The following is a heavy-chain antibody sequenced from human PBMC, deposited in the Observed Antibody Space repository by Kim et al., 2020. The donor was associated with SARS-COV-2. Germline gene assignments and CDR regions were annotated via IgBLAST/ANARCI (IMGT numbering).Heavy chain of an antibody. D-gene: IGHD2-15*01. J-gene: IGHJ4*02. CDR2: IDCGSQTI. V-gene: IGHV3-23*01. CDR3: AQGPGAAGRGSWGY. CDR1: GFIFSDYV. Sequence: GGSLRLSCAVSGFIFSDYVMSWVRQAPGKGLEWVSAIDCGSQTIDYADSVRGRFTISRDNSKNTLYLQMNSLRAEDTAVYYCAQGPGAAGRGSWGYWGQGTLVMVSS.